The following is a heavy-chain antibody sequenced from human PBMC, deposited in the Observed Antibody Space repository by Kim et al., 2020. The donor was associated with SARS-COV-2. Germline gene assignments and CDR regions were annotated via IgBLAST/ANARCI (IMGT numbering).Heavy chain of an antibody. D-gene: IGHD6-19*01. CDR3: ARGGYSSGWYGRGFSYYYGRDV. J-gene: IGHJ6*02. CDR1: GFTFSSYA. Sequence: GGSLRLSCAASGFTFSSYAMHWVRQAPGKGLEWVAVISYDGSNKYYADSVKGRFTISRDNSKNTLYLQMNSLRAEDTAVYYCARGGYSSGWYGRGFSYYYGRDVWGQGTTVTVSS. CDR2: ISYDGSNK. V-gene: IGHV3-30*04.